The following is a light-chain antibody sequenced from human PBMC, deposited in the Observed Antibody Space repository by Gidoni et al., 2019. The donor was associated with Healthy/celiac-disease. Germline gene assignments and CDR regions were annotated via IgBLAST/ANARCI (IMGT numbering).Light chain of an antibody. CDR2: QDS. J-gene: IGLJ2*01. Sequence: SYELTQPPSVSVSPGQTASITCSGDKLGDKYACWYQQKQGQSPVLLIYQDSNRPSGIPARFSGSTSGNTATLTISGTQAIDAADYYCQAWDRSTVVFGGGTKLTVL. V-gene: IGLV3-1*01. CDR1: KLGDKY. CDR3: QAWDRSTVV.